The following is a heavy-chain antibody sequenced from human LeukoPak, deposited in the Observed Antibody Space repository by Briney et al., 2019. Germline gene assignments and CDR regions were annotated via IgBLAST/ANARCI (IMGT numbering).Heavy chain of an antibody. D-gene: IGHD3-22*01. CDR3: ARTPYYDSSGYYFSYYYYYYMDV. CDR1: GFTFSSYE. CDR2: INHSGST. Sequence: GSLRLSCAASGFTFSSYEMNWVRQAPGKGLEWIGEINHSGSTNYNPSLKSRVTISVDTSKNQFSLKLSSVTAADTAVYYCARTPYYDSSGYYFSYYYYYYMDVWGKGTTVTVSS. V-gene: IGHV4-34*01. J-gene: IGHJ6*03.